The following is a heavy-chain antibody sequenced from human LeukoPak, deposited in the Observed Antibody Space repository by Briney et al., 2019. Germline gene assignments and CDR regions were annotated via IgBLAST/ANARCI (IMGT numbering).Heavy chain of an antibody. CDR3: ARVPDVVLLSHWSFFDV. V-gene: IGHV3-64*01. D-gene: IGHD2-8*01. J-gene: IGHJ5*02. CDR1: GVTFRLLA. CDR2: ISSSGGST. Sequence: PGGSLRLSCAASGVTFRLLAMHWDPQVPGKGLEYVSAISSSGGSTYYANSVKGRFTISRDNSKNTLYLQMGSLRTEDMAIYYCARVPDVVLLSHWSFFDVWGQGTLVTVSS.